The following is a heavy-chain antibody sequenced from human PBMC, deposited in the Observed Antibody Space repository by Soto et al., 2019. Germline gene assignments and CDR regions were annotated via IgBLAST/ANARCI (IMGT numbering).Heavy chain of an antibody. Sequence: GGSLRLSCTASGFTFGDYAMSWFRQAPGKGLEWVGFIRSLAYGGSTEYPASVKGRFTISRDDSKSIAYLQMNSLKTEDTAVYYCTRDVRYYSSFDYWGQGTLVTVSS. V-gene: IGHV3-49*03. CDR1: GFTFGDYA. CDR3: TRDVRYYSSFDY. CDR2: IRSLAYGGST. J-gene: IGHJ4*02. D-gene: IGHD3-10*01.